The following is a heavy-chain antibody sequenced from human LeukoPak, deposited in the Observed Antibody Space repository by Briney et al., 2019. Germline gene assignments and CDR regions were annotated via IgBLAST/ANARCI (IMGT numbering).Heavy chain of an antibody. Sequence: ASVKVSCKASGGTFSSYAISWVRQAPGQGLEWMGGIIPIFGTANYAQKFQGRVTITADESTSTAHMELSSLRSEDTAVYYCARYSSGWYWFDPWGQGTLVTVSS. J-gene: IGHJ5*02. D-gene: IGHD6-19*01. CDR3: ARYSSGWYWFDP. V-gene: IGHV1-69*13. CDR2: IIPIFGTA. CDR1: GGTFSSYA.